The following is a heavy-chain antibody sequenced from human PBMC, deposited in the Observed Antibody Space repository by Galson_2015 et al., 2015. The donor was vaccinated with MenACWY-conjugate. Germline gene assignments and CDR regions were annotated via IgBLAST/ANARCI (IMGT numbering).Heavy chain of an antibody. J-gene: IGHJ6*02. D-gene: IGHD1-26*01. Sequence: QSGAEVKKPGESLKISCKASGYNFITYWIGWVRQVPGKGLEWVGLISPIDSKTRYSPAFEGRVTISADNSITTAYLQWNSLQASDPAMYYCARHPPGGRGMDVRGQGTTVTVSS. CDR2: ISPIDSKT. CDR1: GYNFITYW. V-gene: IGHV5-51*01. CDR3: ARHPPGGRGMDV.